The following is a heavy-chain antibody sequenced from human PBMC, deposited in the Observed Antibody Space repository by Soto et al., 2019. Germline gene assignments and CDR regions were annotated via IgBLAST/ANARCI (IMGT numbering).Heavy chain of an antibody. CDR2: INAGNGNT. CDR1: GYTFTSYA. Sequence: ASVKVSCKASGYTFTSYALHWVRQAPGQRLEWMGWINAGNGNTKYSQKFQGRVTITRDTSASTAYMELSSLRSEDTAVYCCASDIVVLPTATSGFDYWGQGTLVPSP. CDR3: ASDIVVLPTATSGFDY. D-gene: IGHD2-2*01. V-gene: IGHV1-3*01. J-gene: IGHJ4*02.